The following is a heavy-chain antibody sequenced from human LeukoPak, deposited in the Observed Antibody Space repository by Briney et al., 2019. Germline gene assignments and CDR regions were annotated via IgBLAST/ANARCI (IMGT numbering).Heavy chain of an antibody. D-gene: IGHD3-22*01. CDR2: IRCKAYGGTT. CDR3: TRDVYYYDSSLPGY. V-gene: IGHV3-49*04. Sequence: GRSLRLSCTASGFTFGDYAMSWVRQAPGKGLEWVGFIRCKAYGGTTEYAAPVKGRFTISRDDSKSIAYLQMNSLKIEDTAVYYCTRDVYYYDSSLPGYWGQGTLVTVSS. J-gene: IGHJ4*02. CDR1: GFTFGDYA.